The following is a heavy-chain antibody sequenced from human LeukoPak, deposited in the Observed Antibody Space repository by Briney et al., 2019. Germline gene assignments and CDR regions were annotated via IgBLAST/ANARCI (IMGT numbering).Heavy chain of an antibody. CDR2: ISPSDGST. J-gene: IGHJ3*02. V-gene: IGHV1-46*01. CDR1: GYSFTSFY. D-gene: IGHD6-6*01. Sequence: ASVKVSCKASGYSFTSFYMHWMRQAPGRGLEWVGLISPSDGSTTYAQNFQGRITMTRDTSTSTVYMELNSLTSEDTAVYYCARSVSIAARDDAFDTWGQGTMVTVSS. CDR3: ARSVSIAARDDAFDT.